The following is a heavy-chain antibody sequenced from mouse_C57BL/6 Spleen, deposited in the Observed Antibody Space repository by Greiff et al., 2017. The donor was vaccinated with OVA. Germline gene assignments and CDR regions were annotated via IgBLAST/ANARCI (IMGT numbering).Heavy chain of an antibody. Sequence: VQLQQPGAELVMPGASVKLSCKASGYTFTSYWMHWVKQRPGQGLEWIGEIDPSDSYTNYNQKFKGKSTLTVDKSSSTAYMQLSSLTSEDSAVYYCARRDYSNGFAYWGQGTLVTVSA. CDR2: IDPSDSYT. CDR3: ARRDYSNGFAY. V-gene: IGHV1-69*01. J-gene: IGHJ3*01. CDR1: GYTFTSYW. D-gene: IGHD2-5*01.